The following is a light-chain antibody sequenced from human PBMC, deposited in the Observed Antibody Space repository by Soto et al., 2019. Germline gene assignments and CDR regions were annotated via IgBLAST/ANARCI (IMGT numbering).Light chain of an antibody. J-gene: IGKJ1*01. CDR3: MQALQGRT. V-gene: IGKV2-28*01. CDR1: QSLFYSVGYNY. Sequence: DIVMSQSPLSLPVTPGEPASISCRSSQSLFYSVGYNYLFWYVQKQGHSPQLLFYLGFNRASVFLDRFSGIGSGSDFTLKFSRVEAEDVGFYYCMQALQGRTFGQGTKV. CDR2: LGF.